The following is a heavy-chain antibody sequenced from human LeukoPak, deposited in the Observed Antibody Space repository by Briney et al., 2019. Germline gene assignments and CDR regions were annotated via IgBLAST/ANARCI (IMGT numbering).Heavy chain of an antibody. V-gene: IGHV3-66*01. Sequence: GGSLRLSCAASGFTVSSNYMNWVRQAPGKGLEWVSIIYSGDNTYYADSVKGRFTISRDNSKNTLYLQMNSLRVEDTAVYYCAREDIVVLPSDLPGDYWGQGTLVTVSS. CDR2: IYSGDNT. CDR1: GFTVSSNY. CDR3: AREDIVVLPSDLPGDY. D-gene: IGHD2-2*02. J-gene: IGHJ4*02.